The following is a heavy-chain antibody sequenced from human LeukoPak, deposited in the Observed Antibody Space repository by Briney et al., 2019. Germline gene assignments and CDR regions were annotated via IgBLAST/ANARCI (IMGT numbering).Heavy chain of an antibody. V-gene: IGHV3-33*06. J-gene: IGHJ4*02. CDR2: IWYDGSNK. Sequence: PGRSLRLSCAASGFTFSSYGMHWVRQAPGKGLEWVAVIWYDGSNKYYADSVKGRFTISRDNSKNTLYLQMNSLRAEDTAVYYCAKGCWELLWAFDYWGQGTLVTVSS. CDR3: AKGCWELLWAFDY. D-gene: IGHD3-10*01. CDR1: GFTFSSYG.